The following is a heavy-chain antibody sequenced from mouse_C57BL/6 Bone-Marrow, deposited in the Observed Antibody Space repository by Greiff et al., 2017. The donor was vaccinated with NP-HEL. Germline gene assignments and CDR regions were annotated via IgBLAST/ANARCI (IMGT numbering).Heavy chain of an antibody. CDR1: GFTFSDYY. Sequence: LVESGGGLVQPGGSLKLSCAASGFTFSDYYMYWVRQTPEKRLEWVAYISNGGGSTYYPDTVKGRFTISRGNAKNTLYLQMSRLKSEDTAMYYCARQGCYYGSSRDWFAYWGQGTLVTVSA. V-gene: IGHV5-12*01. J-gene: IGHJ3*01. CDR3: ARQGCYYGSSRDWFAY. D-gene: IGHD1-1*01. CDR2: ISNGGGST.